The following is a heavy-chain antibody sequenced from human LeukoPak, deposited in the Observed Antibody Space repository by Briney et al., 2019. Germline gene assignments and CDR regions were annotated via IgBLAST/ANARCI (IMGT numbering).Heavy chain of an antibody. Sequence: PGGSLRLSCAASGFTFSTYWMSWVRQAPGKGLEWVANIKHDGSDKFYADSVKGRFTISRDNARNSVYLQMDSLRAEDTAVYYCTRDYRGKDVWGRGTTVTVSS. CDR2: IKHDGSDK. J-gene: IGHJ6*02. D-gene: IGHD3-10*01. CDR1: GFTFSTYW. V-gene: IGHV3-7*01. CDR3: TRDYRGKDV.